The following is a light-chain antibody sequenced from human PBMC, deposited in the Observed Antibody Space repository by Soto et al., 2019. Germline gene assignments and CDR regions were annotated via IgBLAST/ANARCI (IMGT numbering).Light chain of an antibody. J-gene: IGLJ2*01. V-gene: IGLV2-14*01. CDR3: QSYGSSLSPHVV. Sequence: QSVLTQPASVSGSPGQSITISCTGTSSDVGGYNYVSWYQQHPGKAPKLMIYEVSNRPSGVSNRFSGSKSGNTASLTISGLQAEDEADYYCQSYGSSLSPHVVFGGGTKLTVL. CDR2: EVS. CDR1: SSDVGGYNY.